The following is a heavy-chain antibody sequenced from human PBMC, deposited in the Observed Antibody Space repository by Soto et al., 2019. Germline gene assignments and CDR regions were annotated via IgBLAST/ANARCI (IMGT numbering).Heavy chain of an antibody. D-gene: IGHD2-2*01. CDR3: ARDRVGDQLLISGYYYGMDV. CDR2: ISAYNGNT. CDR1: GYTFTSYG. J-gene: IGHJ6*02. Sequence: QVQLVQSGAEVKKPGASVKVSCKASGYTFTSYGISWVRQAPGQGLEWMGWISAYNGNTNYAQKLQGRVTMTTDTSTSTAYMELRSLRSDDTAVYYCARDRVGDQLLISGYYYGMDVWGQGTTVTVSS. V-gene: IGHV1-18*01.